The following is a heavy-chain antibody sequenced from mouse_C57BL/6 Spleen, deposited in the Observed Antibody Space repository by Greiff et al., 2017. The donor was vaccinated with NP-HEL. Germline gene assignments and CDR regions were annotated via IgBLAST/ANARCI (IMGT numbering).Heavy chain of an antibody. V-gene: IGHV1-82*01. D-gene: IGHD4-1*01. Sequence: VQLQQSGPELVKPGASVKISCKASGYAFSSSWMNWVKQRPGKGLEWIGRIYPGDGDTNYNGKFKGKATLTADKSSSTAYMQLSSLTSDDSAVYFCARVGRDWYFDVWGTGTTVTVSS. CDR2: IYPGDGDT. J-gene: IGHJ1*03. CDR1: GYAFSSSW. CDR3: ARVGRDWYFDV.